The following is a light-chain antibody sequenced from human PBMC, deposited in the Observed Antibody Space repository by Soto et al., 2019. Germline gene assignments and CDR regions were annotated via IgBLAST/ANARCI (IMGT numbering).Light chain of an antibody. CDR2: KAS. CDR1: QYISSW. J-gene: IGKJ2*01. V-gene: IGKV1-5*03. Sequence: DIQMTQSPSNLSASVGDRVTITCRASQYISSWLAWYQQKPGKAPKLLIYKASSLESGVPSRFSGSGSGTEFTLTISSLQPDDFATYYCQQYNSYLYTFGQGTKVEIK. CDR3: QQYNSYLYT.